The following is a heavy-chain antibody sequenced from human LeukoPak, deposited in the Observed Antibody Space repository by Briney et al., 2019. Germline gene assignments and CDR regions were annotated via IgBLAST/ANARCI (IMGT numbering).Heavy chain of an antibody. CDR3: ARALNDSSGYYYHYYFDY. D-gene: IGHD3-22*01. Sequence: ASGKVSCKCSGGRFSSYAISRVRQAPGQGIEWMGVIIPILGIANYAQKFQGRVTITADKSTSTAYMELSSLRSEDTAVYYCARALNDSSGYYYHYYFDYWGQGTLVTVSS. CDR2: IIPILGIA. J-gene: IGHJ4*02. V-gene: IGHV1-69*10. CDR1: GGRFSSYA.